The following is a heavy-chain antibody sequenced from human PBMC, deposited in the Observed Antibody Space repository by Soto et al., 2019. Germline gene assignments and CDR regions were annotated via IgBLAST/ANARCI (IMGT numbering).Heavy chain of an antibody. CDR2: IIPIFGKA. CDR3: ARDLWHCSSTSCSPFNWFDP. D-gene: IGHD2-2*01. CDR1: GGTFSSYA. V-gene: IGHV1-69*05. J-gene: IGHJ5*02. Sequence: ASVKVSCKASGGTFSSYAISWVRQAPGQGLEWMGGIIPIFGKANYAQKFQGRVTITRDTSASTAYMELSSLRSEDTAVYYCARDLWHCSSTSCSPFNWFDPWGQGTLVTVSS.